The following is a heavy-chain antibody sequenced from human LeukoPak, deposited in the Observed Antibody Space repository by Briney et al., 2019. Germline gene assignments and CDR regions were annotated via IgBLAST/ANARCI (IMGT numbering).Heavy chain of an antibody. CDR3: ARVYYSSSYDYWYFDL. D-gene: IGHD6-13*01. V-gene: IGHV4-38-2*02. Sequence: SETLSLTCTVSGYSISSGYYWGWIRQPPGKGLEWIGSIYHSGSTYYNPSLKSRVTISVDTSKNQFSLKLSSVTAADTAVYYCARVYYSSSYDYWYFDLWGRGTLVTVSS. J-gene: IGHJ2*01. CDR1: GYSISSGYY. CDR2: IYHSGST.